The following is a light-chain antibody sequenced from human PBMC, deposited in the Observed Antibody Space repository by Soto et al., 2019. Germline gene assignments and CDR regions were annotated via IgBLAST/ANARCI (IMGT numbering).Light chain of an antibody. J-gene: IGKJ1*01. V-gene: IGKV3-15*01. CDR1: QRVTGN. Sequence: EIVLTQSPGTLSLSPGERATLSCRASQRVTGNVAWYQQKHGQAPRLLIYGASTRATGIPGRFSGGVSGTEFTLTISSLQSEDVAVYYCQQYDNWPPEFGQGTKVDIK. CDR2: GAS. CDR3: QQYDNWPPE.